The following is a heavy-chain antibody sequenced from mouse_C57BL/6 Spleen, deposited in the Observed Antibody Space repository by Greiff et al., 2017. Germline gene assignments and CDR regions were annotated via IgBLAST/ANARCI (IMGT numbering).Heavy chain of an antibody. V-gene: IGHV5-12*01. D-gene: IGHD1-1*02. J-gene: IGHJ2*01. CDR2: ISNGGGST. CDR3: ARQTGGVLDY. CDR1: GFTFSDYY. Sequence: EVKLMESGGGLVQPGGSLKLSCAASGFTFSDYYMYWVRQTPEKRLEWVAYISNGGGSTYYPDTVKGRFTISRDNAKNTLYLQMSRLKSEDTAMYYCARQTGGVLDYWGQGTTLTASS.